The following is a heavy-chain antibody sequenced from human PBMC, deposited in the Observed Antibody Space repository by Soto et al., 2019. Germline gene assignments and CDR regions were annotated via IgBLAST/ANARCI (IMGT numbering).Heavy chain of an antibody. D-gene: IGHD4-17*01. J-gene: IGHJ4*02. CDR1: GFTFSSYA. V-gene: IGHV3-30*18. Sequence: QVQLVESGGGVVQPGRSLRLSCAASGFTFSSYAKHWVRQAPGKGLEWVAVMSFDGSNKYYADSVQGRFTISRDNSKNTLYLQMNSLRPEDTAVYYCAKDPGYGDYEDYFDYWGQGTLVTVSS. CDR2: MSFDGSNK. CDR3: AKDPGYGDYEDYFDY.